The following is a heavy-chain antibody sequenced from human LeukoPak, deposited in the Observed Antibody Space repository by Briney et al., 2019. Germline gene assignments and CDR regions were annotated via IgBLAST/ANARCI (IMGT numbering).Heavy chain of an antibody. CDR1: GFTFSSYE. Sequence: PGGSLRFSCAASGFTFSSYEMNWVRQAPGKGLEWVSYISSSGSTKYYADSVKGRFTISRDNALNSLYLQMSSLRAEDTAVYYCATLRPREQLVVDHWGQGTLVTVSS. D-gene: IGHD6-13*01. CDR2: ISSSGSTK. V-gene: IGHV3-48*03. J-gene: IGHJ4*02. CDR3: ATLRPREQLVVDH.